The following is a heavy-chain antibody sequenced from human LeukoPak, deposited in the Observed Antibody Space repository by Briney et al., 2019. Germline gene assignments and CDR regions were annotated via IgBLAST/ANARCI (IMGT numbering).Heavy chain of an antibody. D-gene: IGHD1-7*01. CDR1: GFTFTSYS. J-gene: IGHJ5*02. Sequence: GGSLRLSCVASGFTFTSYSMNWVRQAPGKGLEWVSSISTGNTFIYHADSVKGRFTISRDNAENSVYLQMNSLRAEDTAAYYCARGSAGTTYNWFDAWGQGTLVTVSS. CDR2: ISTGNTFI. CDR3: ARGSAGTTYNWFDA. V-gene: IGHV3-21*06.